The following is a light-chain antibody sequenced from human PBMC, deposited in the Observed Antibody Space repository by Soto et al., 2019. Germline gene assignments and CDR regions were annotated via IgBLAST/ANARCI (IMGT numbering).Light chain of an antibody. Sequence: QSALTQPASVSGSPGQSITISCTGTSSDVGGYNDVSWYQHHPGKAPKLMIYDVSNRPSGVSNRLSGSKSGDPASLTNSGHQAEGEAHYYCSSYTSSSTRVFGTGTKVTVL. J-gene: IGLJ1*01. CDR3: SSYTSSSTRV. V-gene: IGLV2-14*03. CDR1: SSDVGGYND. CDR2: DVS.